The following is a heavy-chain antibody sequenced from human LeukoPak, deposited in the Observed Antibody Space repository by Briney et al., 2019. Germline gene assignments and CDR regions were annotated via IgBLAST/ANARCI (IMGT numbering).Heavy chain of an antibody. J-gene: IGHJ5*02. Sequence: ASVKVSCKASGYTFTTYGISWVRQAPGQGLEWMGWISTYNGNTNYAQKLQGRVTMTTDTSTSTVYMELSSLRSEDTAVYYCARDLFFGSYYGWFDPWGQGTLVTVSS. V-gene: IGHV1-18*01. CDR3: ARDLFFGSYYGWFDP. CDR2: ISTYNGNT. CDR1: GYTFTTYG. D-gene: IGHD1-26*01.